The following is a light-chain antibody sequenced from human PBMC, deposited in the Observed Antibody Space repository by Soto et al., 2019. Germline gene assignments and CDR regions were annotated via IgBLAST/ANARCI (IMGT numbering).Light chain of an antibody. J-gene: IGKJ1*01. CDR1: QSVSSSY. CDR3: QQYGSSTSWT. CDR2: GAS. V-gene: IGKV3-20*01. Sequence: EIVLTQSPGTLSLSPGERATLSCRASQSVSSSYLAWYQQKPGQAPRLIIYGASSRATGLTDRFSGSGSGTDFTLTIIRLEHEDFAVSYCQQYGSSTSWTFGQGTKVEIK.